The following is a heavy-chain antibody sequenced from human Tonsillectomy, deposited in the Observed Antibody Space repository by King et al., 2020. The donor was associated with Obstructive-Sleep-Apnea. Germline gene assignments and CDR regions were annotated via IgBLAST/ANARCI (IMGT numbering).Heavy chain of an antibody. V-gene: IGHV1-18*04. Sequence: QLVQSGAEVKKPGASVKVSCKASGYTFNNYAISWVRQAPGQGLEWMGWISGFNGNTNYAQNLQGRVTMTTDTSTSTAHMEVRSLRSDDTAVYYCARVKYDFGSGYYRDGMDVWGQGTTVTVSS. CDR3: ARVKYDFGSGYYRDGMDV. CDR1: GYTFNNYA. J-gene: IGHJ6*02. D-gene: IGHD3-3*01. CDR2: ISGFNGNT.